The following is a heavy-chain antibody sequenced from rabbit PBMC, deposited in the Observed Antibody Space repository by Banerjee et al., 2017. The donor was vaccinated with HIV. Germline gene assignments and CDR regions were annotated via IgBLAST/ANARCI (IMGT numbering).Heavy chain of an antibody. Sequence: QSLEESGGDLVKPGTSLTLNCTASGFSFSSGYDMCWVRQAPGKGLEWIACINTSSGNTVYASWAKGRFTISRTSSTTVTLQMTSLTAADTATYFCTRDFTGVIGWIFNLWGPGTLV. D-gene: IGHD7-1*01. CDR3: TRDFTGVIGWIFNL. J-gene: IGHJ4*01. CDR1: GFSFSSGYD. CDR2: INTSSGNT. V-gene: IGHV1S40*01.